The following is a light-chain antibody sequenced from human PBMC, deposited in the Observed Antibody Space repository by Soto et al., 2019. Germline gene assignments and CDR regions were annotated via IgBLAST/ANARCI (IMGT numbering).Light chain of an antibody. V-gene: IGKV1-5*03. Sequence: DIQMTQSPSTLSASVGDRVTITCRASQSISDWLAWYQQKPGKAPKLLIYKASGLESGVPSRFSGSGSGTEFHLTITSLQPDDFANSYCQQYNSYPITFGQGTRLEIK. CDR2: KAS. J-gene: IGKJ5*01. CDR3: QQYNSYPIT. CDR1: QSISDW.